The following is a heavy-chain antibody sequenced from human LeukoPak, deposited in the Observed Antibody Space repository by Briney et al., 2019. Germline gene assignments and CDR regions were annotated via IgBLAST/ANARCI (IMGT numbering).Heavy chain of an antibody. CDR2: INHSGST. V-gene: IGHV4-34*01. CDR3: ARLRLLLWALDY. Sequence: SETLSLTCAVYGGSFSGYYWSWIRQPPGKGLEWIGEINHSGSTNYNPSLKSRVTISVDTSKNQFSLKLSSVTAADTAVYYCARLRLLLWALDYWGQGTLVTVSS. CDR1: GGSFSGYY. D-gene: IGHD3-10*01. J-gene: IGHJ4*02.